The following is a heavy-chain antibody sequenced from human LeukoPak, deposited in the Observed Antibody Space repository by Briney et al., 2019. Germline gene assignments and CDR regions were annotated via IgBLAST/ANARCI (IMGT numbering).Heavy chain of an antibody. J-gene: IGHJ3*02. CDR2: INPNSGGT. CDR1: GYTFTGYY. D-gene: IGHD2-2*01. V-gene: IGHV1-2*02. Sequence: GASVKVSCKASGYTFTGYYMHWVRQAPGQGLEWMGWINPNSGGTNYAQKFQGRVTMTRDTSISTAYMELSRLRSDDTAVYCCAREGYCSSTSCYDDAFDIWGQGTMVTVSS. CDR3: AREGYCSSTSCYDDAFDI.